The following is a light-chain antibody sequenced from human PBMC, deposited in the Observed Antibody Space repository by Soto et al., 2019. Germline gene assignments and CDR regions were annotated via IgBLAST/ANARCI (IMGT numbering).Light chain of an antibody. CDR1: SSDVGDYNY. CDR3: RSYISSGNYV. Sequence: QSALTQPASVSGSPGQSITISCTGTSSDVGDYNYVSWYQQHPDKAPKVMIYDVSNRPSGVSNRFSGSKSGNTASLTISGLQAEDEAYYYCRSYISSGNYVFGTGTQLTVL. J-gene: IGLJ1*01. V-gene: IGLV2-14*01. CDR2: DVS.